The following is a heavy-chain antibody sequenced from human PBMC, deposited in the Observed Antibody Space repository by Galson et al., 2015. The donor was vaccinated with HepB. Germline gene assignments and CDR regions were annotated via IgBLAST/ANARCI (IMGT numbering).Heavy chain of an antibody. CDR1: GFIFSKYG. CDR2: IWDDGSNK. V-gene: IGHV3-33*01. J-gene: IGHJ4*02. CDR3: ARDLAPYYGDYPGF. D-gene: IGHD4-17*01. Sequence: SLRLSCAASGFIFSKYGMHRVRQAPGKGLEWVAFIWDDGSNKFYADSVKGRFTISRDNSNNTLYLQVNSLRAEDTAVYYCARDLAPYYGDYPGFWGRGTLVTVSS.